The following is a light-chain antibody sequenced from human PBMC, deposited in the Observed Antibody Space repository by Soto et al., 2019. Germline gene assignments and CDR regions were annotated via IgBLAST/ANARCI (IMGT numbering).Light chain of an antibody. V-gene: IGLV2-23*01. CDR2: EGN. J-gene: IGLJ3*02. CDR3: CSYAGSSTWV. Sequence: QSVLTQPASVSGSPGQSITISCTGTSSDFGSYNLVSWYQQHPGKAPRVMIYEGNKRPSGVSNRFSGSKSDNTAALTISGLQAEDEADYYCCSYAGSSTWVFGGGTKLTVL. CDR1: SSDFGSYNL.